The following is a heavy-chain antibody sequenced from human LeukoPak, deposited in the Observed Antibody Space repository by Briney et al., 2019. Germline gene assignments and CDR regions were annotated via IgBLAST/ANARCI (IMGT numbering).Heavy chain of an antibody. CDR3: ARGRGKVVVVPAAIRFDP. J-gene: IGHJ5*02. CDR2: MNPNSGNT. V-gene: IGHV1-8*02. D-gene: IGHD2-2*02. Sequence: ASVKVSCKASGYTFTGYYMHWVRQATGQGLEWMGWMNPNSGNTGYAQKFQGRVTMTRNTSISTAYMELSSLRSEDTAVYYCARGRGKVVVVPAAIRFDPWGQGTLVTVSS. CDR1: GYTFTGYY.